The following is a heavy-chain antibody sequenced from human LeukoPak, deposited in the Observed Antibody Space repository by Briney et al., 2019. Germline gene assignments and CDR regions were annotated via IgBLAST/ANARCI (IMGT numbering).Heavy chain of an antibody. Sequence: SGGSLRLSCAASGFIFSSYGMSWVRQAPGKGLEWVSAISGSGGTSYYADSVKGRFTISRDNSKNTLYLQINSLRAEDTAVYYCAKDHLPGIVVADRGYWGQGTLVTVSS. J-gene: IGHJ4*02. V-gene: IGHV3-23*01. CDR3: AKDHLPGIVVADRGY. D-gene: IGHD6-19*01. CDR1: GFIFSSYG. CDR2: ISGSGGTS.